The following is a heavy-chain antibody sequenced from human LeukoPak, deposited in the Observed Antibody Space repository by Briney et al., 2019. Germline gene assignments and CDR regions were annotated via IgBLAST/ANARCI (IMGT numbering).Heavy chain of an antibody. V-gene: IGHV3-48*01. CDR3: AREVENYFPNYMDV. CDR2: ISSSSDTI. Sequence: GGSLRLSCAASGFTFSSYSMNWVRQAPGKGLEWVSYISSSSDTIYYADSVKGRFTISRDNAKNSLYLQMNSLRAEDTAVYYCAREVENYFPNYMDVWGKGTTVTVSS. D-gene: IGHD3-10*01. CDR1: GFTFSSYS. J-gene: IGHJ6*03.